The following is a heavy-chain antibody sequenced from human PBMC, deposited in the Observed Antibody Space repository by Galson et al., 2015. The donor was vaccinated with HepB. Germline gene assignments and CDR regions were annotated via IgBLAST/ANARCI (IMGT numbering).Heavy chain of an antibody. V-gene: IGHV3-30*18. CDR2: ISYDGKIK. CDR3: AKGPNYYYYAMDV. CDR1: GYIFSSFG. Sequence: SLRLSCAASGYIFSSFGMHWVRQAPGKGLEWVAVISYDGKIKYYADSVKGRFTISRDNSKNTLYLQMNSLRAEDTAVYYCAKGPNYYYYAMDVWGQGTTVTVSS. J-gene: IGHJ6*02.